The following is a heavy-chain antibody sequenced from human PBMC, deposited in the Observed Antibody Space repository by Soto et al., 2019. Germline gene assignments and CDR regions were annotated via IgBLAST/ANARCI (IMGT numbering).Heavy chain of an antibody. CDR2: IYYSGST. D-gene: IGHD3-3*01. V-gene: IGHV4-31*03. CDR3: ARVRDYDFWSGYLSAFDI. J-gene: IGHJ3*02. CDR1: GGSISSGGYY. Sequence: SETLSLTCTVSGGSISSGGYYWSWIRQHPGKGLEWIGYIYYSGSTYYNPSLKSRVTISVDTSKNQFSLKLSSVTAADTAVYYCARVRDYDFWSGYLSAFDIWGQGTMVTVSS.